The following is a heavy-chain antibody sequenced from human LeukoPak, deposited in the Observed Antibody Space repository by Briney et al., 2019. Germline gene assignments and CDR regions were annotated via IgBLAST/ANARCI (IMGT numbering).Heavy chain of an antibody. CDR3: ARERFPNRAPNWFDP. V-gene: IGHV1-18*01. Sequence: ASVKVSCKASGYTFTSYVIRWVRQAPGQGLEWMGWISAYNGNTNYAQKLQGRVTMTTDTSTSTAYMELRSLRSDDTAVYYCARERFPNRAPNWFDPWGQGTLVTVSS. CDR2: ISAYNGNT. D-gene: IGHD3-10*01. CDR1: GYTFTSYV. J-gene: IGHJ5*02.